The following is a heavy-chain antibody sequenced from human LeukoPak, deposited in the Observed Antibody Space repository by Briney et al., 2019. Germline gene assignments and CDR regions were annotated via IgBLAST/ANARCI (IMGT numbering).Heavy chain of an antibody. V-gene: IGHV3-7*01. CDR1: GFTFSIYW. J-gene: IGHJ4*02. D-gene: IGHD1-26*01. Sequence: PGGSLRLSCAASGFTFSIYWMSWVRQAPGKGLEWVTNIKEDGSEKYYVDSVKGRFTISRDNAKNSLYLQMNTLRGEDTAVYYCAREYRYGFDYWSRGTLVTVSS. CDR3: AREYRYGFDY. CDR2: IKEDGSEK.